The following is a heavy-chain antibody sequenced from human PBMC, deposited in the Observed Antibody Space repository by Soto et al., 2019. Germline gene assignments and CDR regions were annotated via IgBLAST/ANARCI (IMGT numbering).Heavy chain of an antibody. CDR2: ISGSGGST. CDR1: GFTFSSYA. D-gene: IGHD2-2*01. CDR3: AKDQSAVIVVVPAVRIGPFDY. V-gene: IGHV3-23*01. Sequence: EVQLLESGGGLVQPGGSLRLSCAASGFTFSSYAMSWVRQAPGKGLEWVSAISGSGGSTYYADSVKGRFTISRDNSKNTLYLQMNSLRAEDTAVYYCAKDQSAVIVVVPAVRIGPFDYWGQGTLVTVSS. J-gene: IGHJ4*02.